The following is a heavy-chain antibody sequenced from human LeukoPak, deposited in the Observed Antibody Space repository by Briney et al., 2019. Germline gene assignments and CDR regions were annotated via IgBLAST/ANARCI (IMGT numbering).Heavy chain of an antibody. Sequence: PAETLSLTCAVYGGSFSGYYWSWIRQPPGKGLEWIGEINHSGSTNYNPSLKSRVTISVDTSKNQFSLKLSSVTAADTAVYYCARAYSCGWSYCFDYWGQGTLVTVSS. CDR2: INHSGST. V-gene: IGHV4-34*01. CDR3: ARAYSCGWSYCFDY. J-gene: IGHJ4*02. D-gene: IGHD6-19*01. CDR1: GGSFSGYY.